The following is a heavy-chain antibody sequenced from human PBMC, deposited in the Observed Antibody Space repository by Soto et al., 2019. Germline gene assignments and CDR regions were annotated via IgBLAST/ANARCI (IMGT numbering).Heavy chain of an antibody. CDR2: ISYDGSNK. Sequence: GSSLGLSCAASGFTFSSYGMHCVLQAPGKGLEWVAVISYDGSNKYYADSVKGRFTISRDNSKNTLYLQMNSLRAEDTAVYYCAKDLYSGSSRVYYGKDVWGQGTTVTVSS. CDR1: GFTFSSYG. CDR3: AKDLYSGSSRVYYGKDV. V-gene: IGHV3-30*18. D-gene: IGHD1-26*01. J-gene: IGHJ6*02.